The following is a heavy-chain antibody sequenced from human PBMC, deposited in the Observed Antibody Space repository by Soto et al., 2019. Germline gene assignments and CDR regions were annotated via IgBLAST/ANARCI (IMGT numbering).Heavy chain of an antibody. CDR1: GGTFTTYD. CDR2: IIPLFDAT. Sequence: QVKLVQSGAEVRKPGSSGKVSCKASGGTFTTYDISWLRQAPGQGLEWMGGIIPLFDATKYAQKFQGRVTITADKSTGTAYMELSSLRSEDTAMYYCARDLSSSWYNWTFYFDSWGQGTLVTVSS. D-gene: IGHD1-1*01. V-gene: IGHV1-69*06. J-gene: IGHJ4*02. CDR3: ARDLSSSWYNWTFYFDS.